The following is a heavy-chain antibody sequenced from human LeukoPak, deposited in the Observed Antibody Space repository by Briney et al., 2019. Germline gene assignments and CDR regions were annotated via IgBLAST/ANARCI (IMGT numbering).Heavy chain of an antibody. CDR1: GFTFSNYA. CDR2: ISGSGGSA. Sequence: GGSLRLSCAASGFTFSNYAMSWVRQAPGKGLEWVSTISGSGGSANYADSVKGRFTISRDNSKSTLYLQINSLRAEDTAVYYCAKGFYSSSWYRGFDYWGQGTLVTVSS. J-gene: IGHJ4*02. D-gene: IGHD6-13*01. CDR3: AKGFYSSSWYRGFDY. V-gene: IGHV3-23*01.